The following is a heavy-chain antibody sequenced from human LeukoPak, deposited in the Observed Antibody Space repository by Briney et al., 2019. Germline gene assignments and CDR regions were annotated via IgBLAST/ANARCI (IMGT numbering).Heavy chain of an antibody. CDR2: IYSSVST. Sequence: SETLSLTCTVSGDSINDHYWSWIRQPPGEGLEWIAYIYSSVSTNYNPSLKSRVTLSIDTSKSQFSLKLTSVTAADAGVYYCARQRCSGGSCDRVDQLYYMDVWGKGTTVTVSS. J-gene: IGHJ6*03. CDR1: GDSINDHY. D-gene: IGHD2-15*01. V-gene: IGHV4-4*09. CDR3: ARQRCSGGSCDRVDQLYYMDV.